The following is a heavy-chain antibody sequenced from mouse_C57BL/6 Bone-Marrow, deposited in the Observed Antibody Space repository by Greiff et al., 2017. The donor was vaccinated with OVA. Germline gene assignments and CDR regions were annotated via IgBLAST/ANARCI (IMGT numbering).Heavy chain of an antibody. D-gene: IGHD1-1*01. V-gene: IGHV1-74*01. CDR3: AIDFTTVVHDY. J-gene: IGHJ2*01. CDR1: GYTFTSYW. Sequence: QVQLQQPGAELVKPGASVKVSCKASGYTFTSYWMHWVKQRPGQGLEWIGRIHPSDSDTNYNQKFKGKATLTVDKSSSTAYMQLSSLTSEDSAVYYCAIDFTTVVHDYWGQGTTLTVSS. CDR2: IHPSDSDT.